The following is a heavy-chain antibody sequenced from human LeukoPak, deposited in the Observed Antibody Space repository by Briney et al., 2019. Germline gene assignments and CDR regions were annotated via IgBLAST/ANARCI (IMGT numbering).Heavy chain of an antibody. CDR1: GFTFSSYA. V-gene: IGHV3-9*01. Sequence: GGSLRLSCAASGFTFSSYAMSWVRQAPGKGLEWVSGISWNSGSIGYADSVKGRFTISRDNAKNSLYLQMNSLRAEDTALYYCAKLLSSSFHWGQGTLVTVPS. D-gene: IGHD6-13*01. CDR2: ISWNSGSI. J-gene: IGHJ4*02. CDR3: AKLLSSSFH.